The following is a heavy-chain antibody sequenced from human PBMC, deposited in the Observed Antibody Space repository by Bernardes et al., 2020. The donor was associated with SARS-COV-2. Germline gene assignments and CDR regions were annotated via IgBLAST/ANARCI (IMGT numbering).Heavy chain of an antibody. V-gene: IGHV4-34*01. CDR2: INYSGST. Sequence: SETLSLTCAVYGGSLSGYYWNWIRQPPGKGLEWIVEINYSGSTNYNPSLKSRVTISVDTSKNQFSLKLNSVTAADTAVYYCAVQNGGSCYSAANYWGQGTLVTVSS. CDR1: GGSLSGYY. CDR3: AVQNGGSCYSAANY. J-gene: IGHJ4*02. D-gene: IGHD2-15*01.